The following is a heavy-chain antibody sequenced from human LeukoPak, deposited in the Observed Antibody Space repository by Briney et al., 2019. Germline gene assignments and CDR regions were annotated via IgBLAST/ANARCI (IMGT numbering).Heavy chain of an antibody. J-gene: IGHJ4*02. CDR3: GRGGGGSYL. V-gene: IGHV3-7*04. CDR1: GFTFSGYW. D-gene: IGHD3-16*01. CDR2: IKQDGSEE. Sequence: GGSLRLSCAASGFTFSGYWMSWVRQAPGKGLEWVANIKQDGSEEYYVDSVKGRFTISRDNAKNSLYLQMNSLRDEDTAVYYCGRGGGGSYLWGQGTLVTVSS.